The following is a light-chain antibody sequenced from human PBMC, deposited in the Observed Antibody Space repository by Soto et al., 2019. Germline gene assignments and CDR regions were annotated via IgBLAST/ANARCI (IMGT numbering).Light chain of an antibody. CDR2: GAS. V-gene: IGKV3-15*01. J-gene: IGKJ4*01. CDR1: QSVSSN. Sequence: EIVMTQSPATLSVSPGERATLSCRASQSVSSNLAWYQQKPGQAPRLLIYGASTRATGIPARFSGSGSGTEFTLTISSLQSEDFAVYYCQQYNNWPRGLTVGGGTKVEIK. CDR3: QQYNNWPRGLT.